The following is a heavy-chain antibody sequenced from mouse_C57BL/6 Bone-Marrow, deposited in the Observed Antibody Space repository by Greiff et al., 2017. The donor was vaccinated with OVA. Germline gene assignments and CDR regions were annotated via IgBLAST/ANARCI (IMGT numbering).Heavy chain of an antibody. CDR2: INPNNGGT. D-gene: IGHD1-1*01. CDR3: ARTTVVADWYFDV. CDR1: GYTFTDYN. V-gene: IGHV1-22*01. Sequence: VQLQQSGPELVKPGASVKMSCKASGYTFTDYNMHWVKQSPGKSLEWIGYINPNNGGTSYNQKFKGKATLTVNKSSSTAYMELRSLTSEDSAVYYCARTTVVADWYFDVWGTGTTVTVSS. J-gene: IGHJ1*03.